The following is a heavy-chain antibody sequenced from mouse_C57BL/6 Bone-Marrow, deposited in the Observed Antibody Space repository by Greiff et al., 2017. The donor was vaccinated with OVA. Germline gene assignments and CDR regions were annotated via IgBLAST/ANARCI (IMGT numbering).Heavy chain of an antibody. CDR1: GYAFSSSW. D-gene: IGHD1-1*01. CDR2: IYPGDGDT. Sequence: QVQLKQSGPELVKPGASVKISCKASGYAFSSSWMNWVKQRPGKGLEWIGRIYPGDGDTNYNGKFKGTATLTADKSSSTAYMQLSSLTSEDSAVYFCARTIPYYGSSYWYFDVWGTGTTVTVSS. V-gene: IGHV1-82*01. CDR3: ARTIPYYGSSYWYFDV. J-gene: IGHJ1*03.